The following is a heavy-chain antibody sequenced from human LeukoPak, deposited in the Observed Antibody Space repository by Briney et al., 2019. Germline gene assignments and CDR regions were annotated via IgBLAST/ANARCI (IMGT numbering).Heavy chain of an antibody. Sequence: ASVKVSCKASGHTLIGYYMHWVRQAPGQGLEWMGWMSVISGATNYAQKIQGRVTLTRDTSVITSYMELSRLTSDDTAVYYCVTSTKYSTSWGAFDIWGQGTMVTVS. J-gene: IGHJ3*02. D-gene: IGHD6-13*01. V-gene: IGHV1-2*02. CDR3: VTSTKYSTSWGAFDI. CDR1: GHTLIGYY. CDR2: MSVISGAT.